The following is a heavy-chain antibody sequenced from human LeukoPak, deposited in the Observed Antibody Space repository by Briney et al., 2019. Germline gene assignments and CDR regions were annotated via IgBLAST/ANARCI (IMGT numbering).Heavy chain of an antibody. CDR1: GFTFSSYS. Sequence: GGSLRLSCAASGFTFSSYSMDWVRQAPGKGLEWVSSISSSSSYIYYADSVKGRFTISRDNAKNSLYLQMNSLRAEDTAVYYCARGYCSGGSCYGGDYWGQGTLVTVSS. V-gene: IGHV3-21*01. J-gene: IGHJ4*02. D-gene: IGHD2-15*01. CDR3: ARGYCSGGSCYGGDY. CDR2: ISSSSSYI.